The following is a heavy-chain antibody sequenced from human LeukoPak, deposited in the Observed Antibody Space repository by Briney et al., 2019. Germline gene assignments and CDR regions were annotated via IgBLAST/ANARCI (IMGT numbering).Heavy chain of an antibody. CDR1: GGTFSSYA. J-gene: IGHJ6*02. D-gene: IGHD2-2*01. CDR3: ARAAKKGLSAYYYYGMDV. Sequence: SVKVSCKASGGTFSSYAISWVRQAPGQGLEWMGGIIPIFGTANYAQKFQGRVTITADESTSTAYMELSSLRSEDTAVYYCARAAKKGLSAYYYYGMDVWGQGTTVTVSS. CDR2: IIPIFGTA. V-gene: IGHV1-69*13.